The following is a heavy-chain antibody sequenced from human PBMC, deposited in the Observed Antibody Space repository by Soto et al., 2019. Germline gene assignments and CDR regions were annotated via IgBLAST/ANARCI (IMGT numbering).Heavy chain of an antibody. J-gene: IGHJ6*02. V-gene: IGHV3-30-3*01. CDR2: ISYDGSNK. D-gene: IGHD2-15*01. Sequence: GGSLRLSCAASAFTFSNSGFRWVRQAPGKGLDWVATISYDGSNKYYADPVKGRFTISRDTSKSTLYLQMHSLRTEDTAIYYCAREYSYGMDVWGQGTRVTVSS. CDR3: AREYSYGMDV. CDR1: AFTFSNSG.